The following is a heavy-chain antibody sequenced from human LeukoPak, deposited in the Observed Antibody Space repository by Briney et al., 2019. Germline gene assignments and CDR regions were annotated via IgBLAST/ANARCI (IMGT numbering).Heavy chain of an antibody. CDR2: TYYRSKWYT. J-gene: IGHJ5*02. Sequence: SQTLSLTCAISGDSVSSKSAAWSWVRQSPSRGLEWLGRTYYRSKWYTDYALSLRSRMTINPDTSKNQFSLQLNSVTPEDAAVYYCARGVSNTRGDWLDPWGPGTLVTVSS. V-gene: IGHV6-1*01. D-gene: IGHD5/OR15-5a*01. CDR1: GDSVSSKSAA. CDR3: ARGVSNTRGDWLDP.